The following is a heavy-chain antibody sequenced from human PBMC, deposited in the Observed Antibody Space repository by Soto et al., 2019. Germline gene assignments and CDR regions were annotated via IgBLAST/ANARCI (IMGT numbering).Heavy chain of an antibody. CDR1: GYTFTSYA. V-gene: IGHV1-3*01. CDR3: AEDFSGGSCQHENYFDY. J-gene: IGHJ4*02. Sequence: QVQLVQSGAEVKKPGASVKVSCKASGYTFTSYAIPWVRLAPGQRLKCMGWHNAVNGNTKYSQKFQGRVTITRDTFASTSYRELSGLRSEDTAVYYCAEDFSGGSCQHENYFDYWGQGTLVTVSS. CDR2: HNAVNGNT. D-gene: IGHD2-15*01.